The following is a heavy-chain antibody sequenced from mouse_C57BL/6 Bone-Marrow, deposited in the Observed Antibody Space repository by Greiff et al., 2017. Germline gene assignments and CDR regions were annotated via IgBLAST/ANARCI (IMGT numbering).Heavy chain of an antibody. CDR3: AREKVNYGFYAYYFEC. V-gene: IGHV7-3*01. J-gene: IGHJ2*01. CDR1: GYTFTDYY. CDR2: IRTKANAYTT. D-gene: IGHD1-1*01. Sequence: EVKLLQSGGGLVQPGGSLSISCAASGYTFTDYYMSWVRQPPGKALEWLGFIRTKANAYTTESSSSVKGPFTISRDNSQSILYLQMNALRAEDSATYYCAREKVNYGFYAYYFECWGPGTTLTVSS.